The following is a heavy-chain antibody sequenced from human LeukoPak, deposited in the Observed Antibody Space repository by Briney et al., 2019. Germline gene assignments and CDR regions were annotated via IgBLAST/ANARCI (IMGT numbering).Heavy chain of an antibody. Sequence: SETLSLTCAVSGGSISSSNYYWGWIRQPPGKGLEWIGSIYYSGTTYYSSSLKSRVIISVDTSKNQFSLKLSSVTATDTAVYYCARHEAQDFDYWGQGTLVTVSS. V-gene: IGHV4-39*01. CDR1: GGSISSSNYY. J-gene: IGHJ4*02. CDR2: IYYSGTT. CDR3: ARHEAQDFDY.